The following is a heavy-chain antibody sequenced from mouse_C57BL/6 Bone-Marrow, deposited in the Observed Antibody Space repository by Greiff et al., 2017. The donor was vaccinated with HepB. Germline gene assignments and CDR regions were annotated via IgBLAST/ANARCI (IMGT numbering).Heavy chain of an antibody. Sequence: QVQLQQSGAELVRPGASVKLSCKASGYTFTDYYINWVKQRPGQGLEWIARIYPGSGNTYYNEKFKGKATLTAEKSSSTAYMQLSSLTSEDSAVYFCARSPYSNFLGYWGQGTLVTVSA. CDR1: GYTFTDYY. V-gene: IGHV1-76*01. J-gene: IGHJ3*01. CDR3: ARSPYSNFLGY. CDR2: IYPGSGNT. D-gene: IGHD2-5*01.